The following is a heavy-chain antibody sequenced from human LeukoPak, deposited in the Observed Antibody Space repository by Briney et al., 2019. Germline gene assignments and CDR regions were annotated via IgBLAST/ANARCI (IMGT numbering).Heavy chain of an antibody. Sequence: GGSLRLSCAASGFTFSSYVMSWVRQAPGKGLEWVSHISGSGGSTYHADSVKGRFTISRDNSKNTLYLQMNSLRVEDTAVYYCAKASTLTGYPTNFDYWGQGTLVTVSS. CDR1: GFTFSSYV. J-gene: IGHJ4*02. CDR3: AKASTLTGYPTNFDY. V-gene: IGHV3-23*01. CDR2: ISGSGGST. D-gene: IGHD3-9*01.